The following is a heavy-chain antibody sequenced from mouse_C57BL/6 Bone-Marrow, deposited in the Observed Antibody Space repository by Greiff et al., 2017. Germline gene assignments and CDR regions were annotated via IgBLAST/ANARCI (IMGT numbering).Heavy chain of an antibody. Sequence: VQLKQSGAELVRPGASVKLSCTASGFNIKDYYMHWVKQRPEQGLEWIGRIDPEDGDTEYAPKFQGKATMTADTSSNTAYLQLSSLTSEDTAVYYCTTQYYYSSFYAMDYWGQGTSVTVSS. CDR1: GFNIKDYY. CDR2: IDPEDGDT. J-gene: IGHJ4*01. V-gene: IGHV14-1*01. CDR3: TTQYYYSSFYAMDY. D-gene: IGHD1-1*01.